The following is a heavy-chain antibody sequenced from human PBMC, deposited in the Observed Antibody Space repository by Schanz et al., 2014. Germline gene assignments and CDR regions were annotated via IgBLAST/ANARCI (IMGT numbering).Heavy chain of an antibody. V-gene: IGHV1-18*01. Sequence: QVQLVQSGAEVKKPGASVKVSCKASGYTFTSYGISWVRQAPGQGLEWMGWISAYNGNTKYPQKLQGRVTMTTDTSTSTAYMELRSLISDDTAVYYCARDAADFYDILTEEDYWGQGTLXTVSS. J-gene: IGHJ4*02. CDR2: ISAYNGNT. D-gene: IGHD3-9*01. CDR3: ARDAADFYDILTEEDY. CDR1: GYTFTSYG.